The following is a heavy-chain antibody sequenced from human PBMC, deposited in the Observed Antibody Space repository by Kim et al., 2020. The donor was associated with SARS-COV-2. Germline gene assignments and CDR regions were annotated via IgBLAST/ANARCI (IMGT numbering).Heavy chain of an antibody. Sequence: DSVKGRFTISRDNSSNKVFLQMISLRADDTAVYYCAKDVLGLGSGSYYNDYWGPGTLVTVSA. CDR3: AKDVLGLGSGSYYNDY. V-gene: IGHV3-23*01. D-gene: IGHD3-10*01. J-gene: IGHJ4*02.